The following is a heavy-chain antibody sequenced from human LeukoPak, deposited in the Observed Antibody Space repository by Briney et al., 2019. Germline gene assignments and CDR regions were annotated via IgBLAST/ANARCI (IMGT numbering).Heavy chain of an antibody. J-gene: IGHJ5*02. CDR2: IRHYGSNE. D-gene: IGHD5-24*01. V-gene: IGHV3-30*02. CDR1: GFTFNVYA. Sequence: PGGSLRLSCATSGFTFNVYAMHWVRQAPGKGLEWVAFIRHYGSNEYYAASVEGRFTISRDNSKNTLNLQMNRLTTEDTAFYFCAKGLDGYNYGAAGSWGRGTLVTVS. CDR3: AKGLDGYNYGAAGS.